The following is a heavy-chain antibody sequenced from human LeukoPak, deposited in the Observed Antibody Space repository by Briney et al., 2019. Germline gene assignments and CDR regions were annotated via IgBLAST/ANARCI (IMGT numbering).Heavy chain of an antibody. D-gene: IGHD3-22*01. Sequence: SETLSLTCTVSGGSISSGGYSWSWIRQHPGKGLEWIGYIYYSGSTYYNPSLKSRVTISVDTSKNQLSLKLSSVTAADTAVYYCARLEYYYDSSGGTYYFDYWGQGTLVTVSS. V-gene: IGHV4-31*03. CDR2: IYYSGST. CDR1: GGSISSGGYS. J-gene: IGHJ4*02. CDR3: ARLEYYYDSSGGTYYFDY.